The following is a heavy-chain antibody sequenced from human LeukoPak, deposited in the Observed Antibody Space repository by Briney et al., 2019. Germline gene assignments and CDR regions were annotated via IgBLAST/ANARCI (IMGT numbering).Heavy chain of an antibody. J-gene: IGHJ4*02. D-gene: IGHD3-9*01. CDR2: INNDGRDT. CDR3: AILAVKLLPPFHF. Sequence: GGSLRLSCATSGFTFTSHWMHWVRQAPGKGLVWVSRINNDGRDTIYADSVKGRFTISRDNSKHMLYLQINSLRDEDSAVYYCAILAVKLLPPFHFWGRGTLVTVSS. V-gene: IGHV3-74*01. CDR1: GFTFTSHW.